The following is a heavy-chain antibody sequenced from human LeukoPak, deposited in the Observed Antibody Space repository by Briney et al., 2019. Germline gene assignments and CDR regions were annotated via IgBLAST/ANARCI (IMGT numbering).Heavy chain of an antibody. D-gene: IGHD6-13*01. J-gene: IGHJ4*02. CDR1: GGSISSSSYY. V-gene: IGHV4-39*07. Sequence: PSETLSLTCTVSGGSISSSSYYWGWIRQPPGKGLEWIGSIYYSGSTYYNPSLKSRVTISVDTSKNQFSLKLSSVTAADTAVYYCARARIAAAGPFDYWGQGTLVTVSS. CDR2: IYYSGST. CDR3: ARARIAAAGPFDY.